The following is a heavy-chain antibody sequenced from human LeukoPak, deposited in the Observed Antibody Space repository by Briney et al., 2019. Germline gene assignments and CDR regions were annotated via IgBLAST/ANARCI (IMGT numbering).Heavy chain of an antibody. Sequence: PGGSLRLSCAASGFXFTSYAMNWVRQAPGKGLQWVSGTSGSGGNSNYADSVKGRFTISGDNSKNTLYLQMNSLRAEDTAVYYCAKGLVILFTTCSDYWGQGTLVTVSS. CDR1: GFXFTSYA. D-gene: IGHD2/OR15-2a*01. V-gene: IGHV3-23*01. J-gene: IGHJ4*02. CDR3: AKGLVILFTTCSDY. CDR2: TSGSGGNS.